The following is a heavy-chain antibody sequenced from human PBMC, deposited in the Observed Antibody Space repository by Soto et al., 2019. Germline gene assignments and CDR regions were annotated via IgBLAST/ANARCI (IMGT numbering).Heavy chain of an antibody. CDR2: ISYDGNTA. CDR1: GFTFNTSG. Sequence: QVELVESGGGVVQPGRSLRLSCGASGFTFNTSGMHWVRQAPDGGLEWVAVISYDGNTAYYGDSVKGRFTISRDNSKNTLYLQLNSLRSEDTAIYYCATKVRAPKYAYYGMDVWGQGTTVIVS. CDR3: ATKVRAPKYAYYGMDV. J-gene: IGHJ6*02. V-gene: IGHV3-30*03. D-gene: IGHD2-2*01.